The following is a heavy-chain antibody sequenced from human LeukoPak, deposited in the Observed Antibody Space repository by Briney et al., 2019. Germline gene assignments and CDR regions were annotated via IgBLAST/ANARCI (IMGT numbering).Heavy chain of an antibody. CDR3: ASRAEYYYDSSGYSRYRPYYFDY. V-gene: IGHV4-34*01. CDR1: GGSFSGYY. CDR2: INHSGST. Sequence: SETLSLTCAVYGGSFSGYYWSWIRRPPGKGLEWIGEINHSGSTNYNPSLKSRVTISVNTSKNQFSLKLSSVTAADTAVYYCASRAEYYYDSSGYSRYRPYYFDYWGQGTLVTVSS. J-gene: IGHJ4*02. D-gene: IGHD3-22*01.